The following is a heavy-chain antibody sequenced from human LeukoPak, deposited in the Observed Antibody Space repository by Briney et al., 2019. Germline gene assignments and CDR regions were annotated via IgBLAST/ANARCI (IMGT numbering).Heavy chain of an antibody. CDR2: TYYRSKWYN. V-gene: IGHV6-1*01. D-gene: IGHD5/OR15-5a*01. J-gene: IGHJ4*02. Sequence: SQTLSLTCAISGDSVSSNSAAWNWIRQSPSRGLEWLGRTYYRSKWYNDYAVSVKSRITINPDTSKNQFSLQLNSVTPEDTAVYYCARGGGDSFRGYSFYGDPHYFDYWGQGTLVTVSS. CDR1: GDSVSSNSAA. CDR3: ARGGGDSFRGYSFYGDPHYFDY.